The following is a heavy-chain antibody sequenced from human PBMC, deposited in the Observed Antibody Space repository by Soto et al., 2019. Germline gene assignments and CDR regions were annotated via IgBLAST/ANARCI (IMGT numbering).Heavy chain of an antibody. V-gene: IGHV3-23*01. J-gene: IGHJ4*02. CDR3: ARGSTDSYPGSRIFDF. Sequence: PVGSLRLSCVSSVITFGSRAMSCVRHSPGEWLEWVSTITDSGGDAKYADSVRGRFTISRDNSKNTLYLQMSSLRAEDSAVYYCARGSTDSYPGSRIFDFWGRGTLVTVSS. D-gene: IGHD3-10*01. CDR1: VITFGSRA. CDR2: ITDSGGDA.